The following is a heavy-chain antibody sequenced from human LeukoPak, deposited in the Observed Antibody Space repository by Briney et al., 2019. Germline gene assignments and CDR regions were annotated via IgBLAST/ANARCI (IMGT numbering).Heavy chain of an antibody. CDR2: TYYRSKWYN. Sequence: SQTLSLTCAISGYSLSSNTAEWNWIRQSPSRSLEWLGRTYYRSKWYNEYAVSVKSRITINPDTTKNQFSLQLSSVTPDDTAVYYCARGWHSYYFDYWGQGTLVTVSS. CDR3: ARGWHSYYFDY. D-gene: IGHD6-13*01. J-gene: IGHJ4*02. V-gene: IGHV6-1*01. CDR1: GYSLSSNTAE.